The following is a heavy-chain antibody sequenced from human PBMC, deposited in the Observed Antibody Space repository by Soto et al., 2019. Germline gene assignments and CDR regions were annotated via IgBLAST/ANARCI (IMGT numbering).Heavy chain of an antibody. CDR2: ISWGSGSI. D-gene: IGHD2-2*02. Sequence: GGSLRLSCAASGFTFDDYAMHWVRQTPGKGLEWVSSISWGSGSIAYADSVKGRFTISRDNAKNSLFLQMNSLRPEDTALYYCAKDGYCSTISCYKGFDYWGQGTLVTVSS. CDR3: AKDGYCSTISCYKGFDY. CDR1: GFTFDDYA. V-gene: IGHV3-9*01. J-gene: IGHJ4*02.